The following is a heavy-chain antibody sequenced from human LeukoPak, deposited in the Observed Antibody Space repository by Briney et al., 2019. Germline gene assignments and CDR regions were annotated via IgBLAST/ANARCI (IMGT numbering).Heavy chain of an antibody. CDR1: GYTFTSFG. Sequence: GASVKASCKASGYTFTSFGISWVRQAPGQGLEWMGWISAYNGNTNYTQKLQGRVTMTTDTSTSTAYMELRSLRSDDTAVYYCARVYRPGLVADGFDYWGQGTLVTVSS. J-gene: IGHJ4*02. V-gene: IGHV1-18*01. CDR2: ISAYNGNT. CDR3: ARVYRPGLVADGFDY. D-gene: IGHD2-15*01.